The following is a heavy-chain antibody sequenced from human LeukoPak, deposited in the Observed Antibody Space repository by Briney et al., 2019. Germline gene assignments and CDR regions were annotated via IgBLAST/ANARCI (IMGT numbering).Heavy chain of an antibody. CDR2: ITTSSSYI. Sequence: GGSLRLSCAASGFTFSNYNMNWVRQAPGKGLEWVSSITTSSSYIYYADSVKGRFTNSRDNAKNSLYLQMNSLRAEDTAVYYCARDPPFIIGTTFFDYWGQGTLVTVSS. V-gene: IGHV3-21*01. J-gene: IGHJ4*02. D-gene: IGHD1-20*01. CDR1: GFTFSNYN. CDR3: ARDPPFIIGTTFFDY.